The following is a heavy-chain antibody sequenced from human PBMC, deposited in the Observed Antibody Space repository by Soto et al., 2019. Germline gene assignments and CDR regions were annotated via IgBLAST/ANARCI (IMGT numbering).Heavy chain of an antibody. CDR2: ISGSGGST. V-gene: IGHV3-23*01. D-gene: IGHD2-2*02. CDR1: GFTFSSYA. Sequence: GGSLRLSCAASGFTFSSYAMSWVRQAPGKGLEWVSAISGSGGSTYYADSVKGRFTISRDNSKNTLYLQMNSLRAEDTAVYYCAKRPQKYCSSTSCYKIFVYWYFERWGRGTLVTVSS. J-gene: IGHJ2*01. CDR3: AKRPQKYCSSTSCYKIFVYWYFER.